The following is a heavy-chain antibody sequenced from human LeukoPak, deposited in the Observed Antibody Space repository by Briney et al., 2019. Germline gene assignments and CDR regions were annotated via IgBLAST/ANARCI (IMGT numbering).Heavy chain of an antibody. J-gene: IGHJ5*02. Sequence: WASVKVSCKASGGTFSSYANSWVRQAPGQGLEWMGGIIPIFGTANYAQKFQGRVTITADESTSTAYMELSSLRSEDTAVYYCARATDYGGNLNWFDPWGQGTLVTVSS. CDR2: IIPIFGTA. CDR1: GGTFSSYA. CDR3: ARATDYGGNLNWFDP. V-gene: IGHV1-69*13. D-gene: IGHD4-23*01.